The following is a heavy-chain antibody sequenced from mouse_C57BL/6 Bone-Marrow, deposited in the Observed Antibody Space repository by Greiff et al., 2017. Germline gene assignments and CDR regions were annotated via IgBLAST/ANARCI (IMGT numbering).Heavy chain of an antibody. V-gene: IGHV1-69*01. CDR3: ASDGYDDYAMDY. CDR2: IDPSDSYT. Sequence: QVQLQQPGAELVMPGASVKLSCKASGYTFTSYWMHWVKQRPGQGLEWIGEIDPSDSYTTYNQKFKGKSTLTVDKSSSTAYMQLSSLTSEDSAVYYCASDGYDDYAMDYWGQGTSVTVSS. D-gene: IGHD2-2*01. J-gene: IGHJ4*01. CDR1: GYTFTSYW.